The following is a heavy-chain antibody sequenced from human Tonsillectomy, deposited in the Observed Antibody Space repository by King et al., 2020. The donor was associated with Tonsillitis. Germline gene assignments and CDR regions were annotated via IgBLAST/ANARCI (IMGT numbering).Heavy chain of an antibody. CDR2: ISWNSGNI. V-gene: IGHV3-9*01. CDR1: QFSFDDYA. J-gene: IGHJ3*01. Sequence: VQLVESGGGLVQPGRSLRLSCAASQFSFDDYAMHWVRQAPGKGLEWVSGISWNSGNIGYAESVRGRFTISRDKTKELLYLQMNGLRAEDTALYYCVRYMSSGSYYGAFDLWGLGTMVIVSS. D-gene: IGHD3-10*01. CDR3: VRYMSSGSYYGAFDL.